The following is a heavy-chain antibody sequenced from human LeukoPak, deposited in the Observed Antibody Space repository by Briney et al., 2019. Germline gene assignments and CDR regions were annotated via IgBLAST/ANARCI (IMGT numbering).Heavy chain of an antibody. D-gene: IGHD6-19*01. CDR2: MNPNSGNT. J-gene: IGHJ4*02. Sequence: ASVKVSCKASGYTFTSYDINWVRQAPGQGLEWMGWMNPNSGNTGYAQKFQGRVTMTRNTSISTDYMELSSLRSEDTAVYYCARERLYSSGWDFDYWGQGTLVTVSS. CDR3: ARERLYSSGWDFDY. V-gene: IGHV1-8*01. CDR1: GYTFTSYD.